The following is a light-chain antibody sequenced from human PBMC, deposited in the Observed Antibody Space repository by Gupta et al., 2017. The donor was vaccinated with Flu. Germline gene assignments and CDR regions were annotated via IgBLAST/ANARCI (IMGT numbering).Light chain of an antibody. Sequence: IVMTQSPATLSVSPGERATLSCRASQTISTNLVWYQQKPGQAPRVLIYGASTRATGIPARFSGSGYGTDFTLTISSRQSEDFAVYYCQQYNNWPPFSFGQGTRLEI. CDR1: QTISTN. V-gene: IGKV3-15*01. CDR2: GAS. CDR3: QQYNNWPPFS. J-gene: IGKJ2*03.